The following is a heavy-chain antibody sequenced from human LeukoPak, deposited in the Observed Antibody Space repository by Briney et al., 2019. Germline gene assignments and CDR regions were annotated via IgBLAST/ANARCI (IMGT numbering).Heavy chain of an antibody. CDR1: GFTFSSYG. V-gene: IGHV3-33*01. CDR3: ARDRAYSSRLFDN. D-gene: IGHD6-13*01. CDR2: IWYDGSNK. J-gene: IGHJ4*02. Sequence: GGSLRLSCAASGFTFSSYGMHWVRQAPGKGLEWVAVIWYDGSNKYYADSVKGRFTISRDNSKNTLYLQMNSLRAEDTAVYYCARDRAYSSRLFDNWGQGTLVTVSS.